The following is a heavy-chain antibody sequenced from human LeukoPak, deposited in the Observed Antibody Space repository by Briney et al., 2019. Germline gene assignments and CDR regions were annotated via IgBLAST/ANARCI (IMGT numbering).Heavy chain of an antibody. CDR3: ARAPSSNYYGSGKGFDY. Sequence: SETLSLTCTVSGYSISSGYYWGWIRQPPGKGLEWIGSIYHSGSTYYNPSLKSRVTISVDTSKNQFSLKLSSVTAADTAVYYCARAPSSNYYGSGKGFDYWGQGTLVTVSS. J-gene: IGHJ4*02. V-gene: IGHV4-38-2*02. D-gene: IGHD3-10*01. CDR2: IYHSGST. CDR1: GYSISSGYY.